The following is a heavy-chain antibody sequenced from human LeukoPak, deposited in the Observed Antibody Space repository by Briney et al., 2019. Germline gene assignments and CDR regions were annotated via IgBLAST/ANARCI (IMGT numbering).Heavy chain of an antibody. Sequence: GGSLRLSCAASEFTFSGYSMNWVRQAPGKGLEWVSYISSSSSTIYYADSVKGRFTISRDNAKNSLYLQMNSLRAEDTAVYYCARGTGSYYGYFQPWGQGTLVTVSS. CDR2: ISSSSSTI. J-gene: IGHJ1*01. V-gene: IGHV3-48*04. D-gene: IGHD1-26*01. CDR1: EFTFSGYS. CDR3: ARGTGSYYGYFQP.